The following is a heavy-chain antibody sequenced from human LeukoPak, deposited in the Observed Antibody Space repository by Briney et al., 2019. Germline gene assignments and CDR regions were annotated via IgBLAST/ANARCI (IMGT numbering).Heavy chain of an antibody. CDR2: IYYSGST. Sequence: SETLSLTCTVSGGSISSGDYYWSWIRQPPGKGLEWIGYIYYSGSTYYNPSLKSRVTTSVDTSKNQFSLKLSSVTAADTAVYYCARDSEQWLVPSTWGQGTLVTVSS. V-gene: IGHV4-30-4*01. CDR1: GGSISSGDYY. J-gene: IGHJ5*02. CDR3: ARDSEQWLVPST. D-gene: IGHD6-19*01.